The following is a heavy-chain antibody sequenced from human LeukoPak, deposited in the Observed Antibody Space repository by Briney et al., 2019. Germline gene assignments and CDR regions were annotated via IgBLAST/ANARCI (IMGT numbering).Heavy chain of an antibody. J-gene: IGHJ6*02. CDR3: ATGGATTAVDYYYYYGMDV. Sequence: GASVKVSCKASGYTFTSYGISWVRPAPGQGLEWMGWISAYNGNTNYAQKLQGRVTMTTDTSTSTAYMELRSLRSDDTAVYYCATGGATTAVDYYYYYGMDVWGQGTTVTVSS. CDR2: ISAYNGNT. D-gene: IGHD1-26*01. CDR1: GYTFTSYG. V-gene: IGHV1-18*01.